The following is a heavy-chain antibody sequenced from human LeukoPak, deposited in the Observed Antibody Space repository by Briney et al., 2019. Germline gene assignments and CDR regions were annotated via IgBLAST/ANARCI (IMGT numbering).Heavy chain of an antibody. CDR2: IYTSEGT. J-gene: IGHJ4*02. CDR1: GDSISSYY. Sequence: KASETLSLTCTVSGDSISSYYWSWIRQPPGKGLEWIGYIYTSEGTNYIPSLKGRVTISIDTSKNQFSLKLSSVAAADSAVYYCARLTRLSTSPDRYYLDYWGQGTLVTVSS. V-gene: IGHV4-4*09. D-gene: IGHD6-6*01. CDR3: ARLTRLSTSPDRYYLDY.